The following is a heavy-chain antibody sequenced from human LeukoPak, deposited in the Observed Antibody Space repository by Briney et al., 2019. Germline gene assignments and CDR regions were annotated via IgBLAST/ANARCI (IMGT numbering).Heavy chain of an antibody. CDR1: GFTFSSYE. D-gene: IGHD6-19*01. Sequence: PGGSLRLSCAASGFTFSSYEMNWVRQAPGKGLEWVSYISSSGSTIYYADSVKGRFTISRDNAKNLLYLQMNSLRAEDTAVYYCARASYSSGCDYWGQGTLVTVSS. CDR3: ARASYSSGCDY. J-gene: IGHJ4*02. V-gene: IGHV3-48*03. CDR2: ISSSGSTI.